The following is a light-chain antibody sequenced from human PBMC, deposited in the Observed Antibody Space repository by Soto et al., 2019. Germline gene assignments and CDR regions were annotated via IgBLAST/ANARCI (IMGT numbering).Light chain of an antibody. CDR1: SSNIGSNT. CDR3: AAWDDSLNARV. V-gene: IGLV1-44*01. CDR2: SNN. J-gene: IGLJ1*01. Sequence: QSVLTQPPSASGTPGQRVTISCSGSSSNIGSNTVNWYQQLPGTAPKLLIYSNNQRPSGVPDRFSGSKSGTSASLAISGLQSEDESAYYCAAWDDSLNARVFGTGTKLTVL.